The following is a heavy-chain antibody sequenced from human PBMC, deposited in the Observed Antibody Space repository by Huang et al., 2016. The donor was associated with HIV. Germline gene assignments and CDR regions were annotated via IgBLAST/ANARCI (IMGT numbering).Heavy chain of an antibody. CDR3: ARGGGIQLWLLGYYYMDV. CDR2: VSVYNGNT. Sequence: QVQLVQSGAEVKKPGASVKVSCKASGYTLSSFGISWVRQAPGQGLEWGGCVSVYNGNTKFAQKFQGRLTMTTDTSTSTAYMELRSLRSDDTAVYYCARGGGIQLWLLGYYYMDVWGNGTTVTVSS. D-gene: IGHD5-18*01. J-gene: IGHJ6*03. V-gene: IGHV1-18*01. CDR1: GYTLSSFG.